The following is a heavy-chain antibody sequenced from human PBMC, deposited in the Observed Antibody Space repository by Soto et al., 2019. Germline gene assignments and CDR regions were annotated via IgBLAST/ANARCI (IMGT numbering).Heavy chain of an antibody. V-gene: IGHV3-48*02. CDR2: ISSSSSTI. J-gene: IGHJ5*02. Sequence: EVQLVESGGGLVQPGGSLRLSCAASGFTFSTYSMNWVRQAPGKGLEWVSYISSSSSTIYYADSVKGRFTISRDNAKNALYLQMNSLRDEDTAVYYCIGDCGATDWFDPWGQGTLVTVSS. CDR1: GFTFSTYS. CDR3: IGDCGATDWFDP. D-gene: IGHD1-26*01.